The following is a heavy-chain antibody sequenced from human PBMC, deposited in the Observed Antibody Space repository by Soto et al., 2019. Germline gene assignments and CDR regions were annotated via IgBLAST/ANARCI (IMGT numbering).Heavy chain of an antibody. V-gene: IGHV4-39*01. D-gene: IGHD2-2*01. J-gene: IGHJ5*02. CDR1: GGSFSSSSYY. Sequence: SETLSLTCHVSGGSFSSSSYYWGWIRQPPGKGLEWIGSLYYSGTTYYNPSLKSRVTISADRTKNQFSLNLTSVTAADMAVYYCVRHSGYCSNWGEFDPWGQGTLVTVSS. CDR2: LYYSGTT. CDR3: VRHSGYCSNWGEFDP.